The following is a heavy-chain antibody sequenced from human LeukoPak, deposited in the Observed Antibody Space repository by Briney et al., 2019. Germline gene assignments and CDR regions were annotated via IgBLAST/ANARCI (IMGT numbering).Heavy chain of an antibody. J-gene: IGHJ4*02. D-gene: IGHD2-2*02. CDR1: GYTFTSYG. Sequence: ASVKVSCKASGYTFTSYGMSWVRQAPGQGLEWMGWISAYNGNTNYAQKLQGRVTMTTDTSTSTAYMELRSLRSDDTAVYYCASVPDYCSSTSCYTFGYWGQGTLVTVSS. CDR2: ISAYNGNT. CDR3: ASVPDYCSSTSCYTFGY. V-gene: IGHV1-18*01.